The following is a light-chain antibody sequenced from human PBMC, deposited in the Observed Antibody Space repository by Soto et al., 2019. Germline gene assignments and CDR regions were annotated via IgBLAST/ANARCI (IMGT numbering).Light chain of an antibody. Sequence: DIPLTQYPSSLSASVVDRVTIXWRASQSISSYLNWYQQKSGKAPRLLIYAASNLQSGVPSRFSGSGSGTDFTLTISSLQPEDFATYYCQQANSFPLTFGGGTKVDIK. CDR3: QQANSFPLT. V-gene: IGKV1-39*01. CDR1: QSISSY. J-gene: IGKJ4*01. CDR2: AAS.